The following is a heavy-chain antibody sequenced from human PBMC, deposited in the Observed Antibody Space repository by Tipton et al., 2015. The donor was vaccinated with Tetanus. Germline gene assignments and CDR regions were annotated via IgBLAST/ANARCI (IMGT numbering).Heavy chain of an antibody. J-gene: IGHJ6*02. CDR1: GFTFSDYS. V-gene: IGHV3-48*02. CDR2: ISGSGGHI. Sequence: SLRLSCVGSGFTFSDYSINWVRQAPGRGLERVTFISGSGGHIYYADSVKGRFTVSRDNAKNSVYLQMGSLRDDDTAIYYCARDRRSYIASAGYGMDVWGQGTPVTASS. CDR3: ARDRRSYIASAGYGMDV. D-gene: IGHD6-13*01.